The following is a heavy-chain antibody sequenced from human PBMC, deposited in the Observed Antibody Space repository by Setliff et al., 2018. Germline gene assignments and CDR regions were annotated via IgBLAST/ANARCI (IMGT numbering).Heavy chain of an antibody. V-gene: IGHV4-34*01. D-gene: IGHD5-12*01. CDR1: GGSFRGYY. CDR2: IIPGGST. J-gene: IGHJ5*02. Sequence: SETLSLTCAAYGGSFRGYYWSWIRQPPGKRLEWIGEIIPGGSTNYNPSLKSRVTISVDTSKNQFSLKVNSVTAADTAVYYCARGPPGYNPYHWFDPWGQGTLVTVSS. CDR3: ARGPPGYNPYHWFDP.